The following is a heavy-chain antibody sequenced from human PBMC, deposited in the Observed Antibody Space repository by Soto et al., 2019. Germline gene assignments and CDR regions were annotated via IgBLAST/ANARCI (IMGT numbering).Heavy chain of an antibody. Sequence: QVQLVQSGAEVKEPGDSVRVSCEASGYTFTAYYIHWVRQAPGQGLEWMGWINPKFGDTTYAQDFQGRVSRTRDMSSSTVYMELSRLTSDDTAIYYCARNMDYYYGPGSGNGPDFWGQGTTVTVFS. CDR1: GYTFTAYY. V-gene: IGHV1-2*02. CDR3: ARNMDYYYGPGSGNGPDF. J-gene: IGHJ6*02. D-gene: IGHD3-10*01. CDR2: INPKFGDT.